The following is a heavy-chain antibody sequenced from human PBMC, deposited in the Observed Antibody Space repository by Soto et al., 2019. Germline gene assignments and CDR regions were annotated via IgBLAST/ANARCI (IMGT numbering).Heavy chain of an antibody. J-gene: IGHJ4*02. CDR2: INAGNGDI. Sequence: GASVKVSCKASGYTLSNYAMHWVRQALGQRLEWMGWINAGNGDIKYSQKFQGRVAITRDTPANTAYMELSSLRFEDTAVYYCARDTYDSSGYYANYWGQRTLVTVSS. CDR1: GYTLSNYA. D-gene: IGHD3-22*01. V-gene: IGHV1-3*01. CDR3: ARDTYDSSGYYANY.